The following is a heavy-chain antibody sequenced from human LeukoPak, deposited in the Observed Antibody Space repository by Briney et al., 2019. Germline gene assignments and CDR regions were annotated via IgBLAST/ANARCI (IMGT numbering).Heavy chain of an antibody. J-gene: IGHJ6*02. Sequence: QTGRSLRLSCAASGFTFSSYAMHWVRQAPGKGLEWVAVISYDGSNKYYADSVKGRFTISRDNSKNTLYLQMNSLRAEDTAVYYCARDLYYYGSSGYQAPHYYYYYGMDVWGQGTTVTVSS. CDR2: ISYDGSNK. V-gene: IGHV3-30-3*01. CDR1: GFTFSSYA. CDR3: ARDLYYYGSSGYQAPHYYYYYGMDV. D-gene: IGHD3-22*01.